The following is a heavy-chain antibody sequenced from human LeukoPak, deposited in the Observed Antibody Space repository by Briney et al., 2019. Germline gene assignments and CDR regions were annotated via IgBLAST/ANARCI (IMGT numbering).Heavy chain of an antibody. CDR3: ARQAAAGHWFDP. Sequence: PSETLSLTCTVSGGSISSYYWSWIRQPPGKGLEWIGYTYYSGSTNYNPSLKSRVTISVDTSKNQFSLKLSSVTAADTAVYYCARQAAAGHWFDPWGQGTLVTVSS. J-gene: IGHJ5*02. CDR2: TYYSGST. D-gene: IGHD6-13*01. CDR1: GGSISSYY. V-gene: IGHV4-59*08.